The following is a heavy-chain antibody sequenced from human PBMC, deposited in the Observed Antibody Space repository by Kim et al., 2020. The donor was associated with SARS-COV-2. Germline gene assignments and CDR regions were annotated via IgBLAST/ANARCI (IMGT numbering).Heavy chain of an antibody. D-gene: IGHD6-13*01. CDR2: ISAYNGNT. CDR3: ARVRSFLQQLSEVFDY. CDR1: GYTFTSYG. Sequence: ASVKVSCKASGYTFTSYGISWVRQAPGQGLEWMGWISAYNGNTNYAQKLQGRVTMTTDTSTSTAYMELRSLRSDDTAVYYCARVRSFLQQLSEVFDYWGQGTLVTVSS. J-gene: IGHJ4*02. V-gene: IGHV1-18*01.